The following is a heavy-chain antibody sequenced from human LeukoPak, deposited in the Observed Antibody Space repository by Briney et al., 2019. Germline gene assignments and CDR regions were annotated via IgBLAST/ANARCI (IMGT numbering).Heavy chain of an antibody. CDR1: GFTFSSYA. CDR2: ISYDGSNK. J-gene: IGHJ3*02. D-gene: IGHD1/OR15-1a*01. V-gene: IGHV3-30-3*01. CDR3: ARGLEHGNNDAFDI. Sequence: GGSLRLSCAASGFTFSSYAMHWVRQAPGKGLEWVAVISYDGSNKYYADSVKGRFTISRDNSKNTLYLQMNSLRAEDTAVYYCARGLEHGNNDAFDIWGQGTMVTVSS.